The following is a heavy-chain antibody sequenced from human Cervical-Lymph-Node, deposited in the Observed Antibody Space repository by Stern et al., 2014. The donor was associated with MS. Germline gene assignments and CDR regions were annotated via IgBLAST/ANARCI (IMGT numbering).Heavy chain of an antibody. Sequence: QVQLVESGAEVRKPGASVKVSCKASGYTFTTYYMHWGRQAPGQGLEWMGVINPSGGNTNYAQKFQGRVTTTRDTSTSTVYMELSSLRSEATAMYYCARATFDDSSAYFQYYFDHWGQGTLVTVSS. CDR2: INPSGGNT. D-gene: IGHD3-22*01. CDR3: ARATFDDSSAYFQYYFDH. V-gene: IGHV1-46*03. J-gene: IGHJ4*02. CDR1: GYTFTTYY.